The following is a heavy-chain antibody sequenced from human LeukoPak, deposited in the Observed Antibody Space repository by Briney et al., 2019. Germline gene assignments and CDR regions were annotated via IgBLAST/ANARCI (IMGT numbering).Heavy chain of an antibody. Sequence: GASVKVSCKASGYTFTSYDINWVRQATGQGLEWMGWMNPNSGNTGYAQKFQGRVTMTRNTSISTAYMELSSLRSEDTAVYYCARGRIAARHFLYWGQGTLVTVSS. CDR1: GYTFTSYD. D-gene: IGHD6-6*01. J-gene: IGHJ4*02. CDR3: ARGRIAARHFLY. CDR2: MNPNSGNT. V-gene: IGHV1-8*01.